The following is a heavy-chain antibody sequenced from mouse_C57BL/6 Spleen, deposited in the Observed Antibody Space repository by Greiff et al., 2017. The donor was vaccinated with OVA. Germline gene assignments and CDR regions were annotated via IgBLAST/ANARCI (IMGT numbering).Heavy chain of an antibody. CDR2: IDPETGGT. D-gene: IGHD2-1*01. CDR1: GYTFTDYE. Sequence: VQLVESGAELVRPGASVTLSCKASGYTFTDYEMHWVKQTPVHGLEWIGAIDPETGGTAYNQKFKGKAILTADKSSSTAYMELRSLTSEDSAVYYCTYGNYGHFDYWGQGTTLTVSS. J-gene: IGHJ2*01. V-gene: IGHV1-15*01. CDR3: TYGNYGHFDY.